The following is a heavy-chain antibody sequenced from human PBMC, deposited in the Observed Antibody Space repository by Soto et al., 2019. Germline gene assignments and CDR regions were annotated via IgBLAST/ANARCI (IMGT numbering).Heavy chain of an antibody. D-gene: IGHD3-22*01. CDR1: GFTFSSYA. J-gene: IGHJ3*02. V-gene: IGHV3-30-3*01. CDR3: ATLAITMIVVAMGDDAFDI. CDR2: ISYDGSNK. Sequence: GSLRLSCAASGFTFSSYAMHWVRQAPGKGLEWVAVISYDGSNKYYADSVKGRFTISRDNSKNTLYLQMNSLRAEDTAVYYCATLAITMIVVAMGDDAFDIWGQGTMVT.